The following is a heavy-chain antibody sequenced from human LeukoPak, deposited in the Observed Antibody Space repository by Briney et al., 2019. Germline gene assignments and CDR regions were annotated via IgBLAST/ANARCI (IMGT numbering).Heavy chain of an antibody. V-gene: IGHV1-2*02. D-gene: IGHD1-14*01. J-gene: IGHJ6*03. CDR2: INPNSGGT. CDR1: GYTFTGYY. Sequence: ASVKVSCKASGYTFTGYYMHWVRQAPGQGLGWMGWINPNSGGTNYAQKFQGRVTMTRDTSISTAYMELSRLRSDDTAVYYCARDSRGRTRPTLYMDVWGKGTTVTASS. CDR3: ARDSRGRTRPTLYMDV.